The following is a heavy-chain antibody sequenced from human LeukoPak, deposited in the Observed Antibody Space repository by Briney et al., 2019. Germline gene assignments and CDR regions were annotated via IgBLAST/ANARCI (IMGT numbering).Heavy chain of an antibody. V-gene: IGHV1-69*04. CDR2: IIPILGIA. CDR3: ARALAAAGTHYYYMDV. J-gene: IGHJ6*03. D-gene: IGHD6-13*01. Sequence: ASVKVSCKASGGTFSSYAISWVRQAPGQGLEWMGRIIPILGIANYAQKFQGRVTITADKSTSTAYMELRSLRSDDTAVYYCARALAAAGTHYYYMDVWGKGTTVTVSS. CDR1: GGTFSSYA.